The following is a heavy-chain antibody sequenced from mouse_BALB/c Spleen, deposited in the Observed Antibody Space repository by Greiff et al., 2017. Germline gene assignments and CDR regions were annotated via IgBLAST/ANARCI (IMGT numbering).Heavy chain of an antibody. CDR2: INPSTGYT. V-gene: IGHV1-7*01. CDR1: GYTFTSYW. CDR3: ARGGDRYDGAYYAMDY. Sequence: VQLQQSGAELAKPGASVKMSCKASGYTFTSYWMHWVKQRPGQGLEWIGYINPSTGYTEYNQKFKDKATLTADKSSSTAYMQLSSLTSEDSAVYYCARGGDRYDGAYYAMDYWGQGTSVTVSS. D-gene: IGHD2-14*01. J-gene: IGHJ4*01.